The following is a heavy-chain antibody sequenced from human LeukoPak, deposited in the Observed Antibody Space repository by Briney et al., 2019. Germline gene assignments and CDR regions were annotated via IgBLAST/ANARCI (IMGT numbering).Heavy chain of an antibody. Sequence: PGRSLRLSCAASGFTFSSYAMHWVRQAPGKGLEWVAVISYDGSNKYYADSVKGRFTISRDNSKNTLYLQMNSLGAEDTAVYYCARAREFDYWGQGTLVTVSS. CDR3: ARAREFDY. CDR2: ISYDGSNK. CDR1: GFTFSSYA. J-gene: IGHJ4*02. V-gene: IGHV3-30-3*01.